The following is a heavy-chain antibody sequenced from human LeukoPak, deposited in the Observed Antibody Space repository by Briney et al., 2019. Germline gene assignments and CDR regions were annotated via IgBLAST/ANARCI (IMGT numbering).Heavy chain of an antibody. J-gene: IGHJ4*02. CDR1: GFTVNSNY. CDR3: AKALSLYYYDSSGIYY. CDR2: IYSGGST. V-gene: IGHV3-53*01. D-gene: IGHD3-22*01. Sequence: GGSLRLSCAASGFTVNSNYMTWVRQAPGKGLEWVSVIYSGGSTYYADSVRGRFTISRDNSKNTLYLQMNSLRAEDTAVYYCAKALSLYYYDSSGIYYWGQGTLVTVSS.